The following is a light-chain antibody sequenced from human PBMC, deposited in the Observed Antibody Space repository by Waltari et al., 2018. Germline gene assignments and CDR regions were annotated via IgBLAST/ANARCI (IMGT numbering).Light chain of an antibody. CDR3: CSYATYHVI. V-gene: IGLV2-23*01. Sequence: QSALTQPASVSGSPGPSITISCTGTSAILGTNYFVSWYQHRSGKAPKLIICEGTKRPSGVSDRFSGSKSGTTASLTISGLQAEDEADYYCCSYATYHVIFGGGTKVTVL. J-gene: IGLJ2*01. CDR2: EGT. CDR1: SAILGTNYF.